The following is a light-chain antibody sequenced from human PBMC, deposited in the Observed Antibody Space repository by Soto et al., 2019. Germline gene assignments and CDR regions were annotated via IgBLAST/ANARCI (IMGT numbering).Light chain of an antibody. CDR1: QSVSSSH. CDR3: QQYGTSAGT. CDR2: GAT. Sequence: EIVLTQSPGTLSLSPGERATLSCRASQSVSSSHLAWYQQNPGQAPRLLIYGATSRATGIPDRFSGSGSGTDVTLTISRLEPEDFAVYYCQQYGTSAGTFGQGTKV. J-gene: IGKJ1*01. V-gene: IGKV3-20*01.